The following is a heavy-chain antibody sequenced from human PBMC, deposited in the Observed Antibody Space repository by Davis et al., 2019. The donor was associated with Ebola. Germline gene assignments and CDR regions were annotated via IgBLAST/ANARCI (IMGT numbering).Heavy chain of an antibody. D-gene: IGHD1/OR15-1a*01. Sequence: KVSCKGSGYSFTSYWIGWVRQMPGKDLEWMGIFHPGDSDSRYNPSFRGQVTISADKSINTAYLQWSSLKASDTAMYYCAIEQPGHYWYFDLWGRGTLVTVFS. CDR1: GYSFTSYW. V-gene: IGHV5-51*01. CDR3: AIEQPGHYWYFDL. J-gene: IGHJ2*01. CDR2: FHPGDSDS.